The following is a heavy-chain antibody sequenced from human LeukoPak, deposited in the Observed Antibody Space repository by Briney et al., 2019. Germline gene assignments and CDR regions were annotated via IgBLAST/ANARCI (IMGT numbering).Heavy chain of an antibody. D-gene: IGHD4-17*01. J-gene: IGHJ4*02. CDR3: ASLGVYGDYSFDY. CDR1: GFTFSSYS. CDR2: ISSSSSYI. V-gene: IGHV3-21*01. Sequence: GGSLRLSCAASGFTFSSYSMNWVRQAPGKGLEWVSSISSSSSYIYYADSVKGRFTISGDNAKNSLYLQMNSLRAEDTAVYYCASLGVYGDYSFDYWGQGTLVTVSS.